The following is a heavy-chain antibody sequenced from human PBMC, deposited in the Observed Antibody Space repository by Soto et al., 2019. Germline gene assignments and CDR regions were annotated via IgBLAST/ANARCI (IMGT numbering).Heavy chain of an antibody. CDR3: ARQSTALGYYYGMDV. CDR2: IIPIFGTA. CDR1: GGAFSNCA. V-gene: IGHV1-69*13. D-gene: IGHD3-16*01. Sequence: SVKVSCKASGGAFSNCAISWVRQAPGQGLEWMGGIIPIFGTADYAQKFQGRVTIIADDSTSTAYMELSSLRSEDTAVYYCARQSTALGYYYGMDVWGQGTTVTVSS. J-gene: IGHJ6*02.